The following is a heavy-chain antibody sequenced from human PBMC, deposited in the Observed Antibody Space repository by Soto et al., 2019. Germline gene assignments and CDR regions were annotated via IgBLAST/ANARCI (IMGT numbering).Heavy chain of an antibody. V-gene: IGHV3-21*01. CDR3: ARDYNDILTGYYEYYGMDV. Sequence: GGSLRLSCAASGFTFSSYSMNWVRQAPGKGLEWVSSISSSCSYIYYADSVKGRFTISRDNAKNSLYLQMNSLRAEDKAVYYCARDYNDILTGYYEYYGMDVWGQGTTVTVSS. CDR2: ISSSCSYI. D-gene: IGHD3-9*01. J-gene: IGHJ6*02. CDR1: GFTFSSYS.